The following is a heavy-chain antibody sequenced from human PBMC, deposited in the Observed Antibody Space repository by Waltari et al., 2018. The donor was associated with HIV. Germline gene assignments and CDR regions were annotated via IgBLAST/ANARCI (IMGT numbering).Heavy chain of an antibody. D-gene: IGHD6-13*01. V-gene: IGHV3-33*01. CDR1: GLFFSIYG. Sequence: QVQLVASGGGVVQPGRSLTLSCEAYGLFFSIYGMHWVRQAPGKGLEWVAVIWSDGSNKYYADSVKGRFTISRDNSKNTLYLQMNSLRAEDTAVYYCASAAGPFDNWGQGTLVTVSS. J-gene: IGHJ4*02. CDR3: ASAAGPFDN. CDR2: IWSDGSNK.